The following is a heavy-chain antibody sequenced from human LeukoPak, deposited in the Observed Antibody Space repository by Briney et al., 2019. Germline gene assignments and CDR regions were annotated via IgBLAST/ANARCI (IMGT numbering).Heavy chain of an antibody. J-gene: IGHJ1*01. V-gene: IGHV1-18*01. CDR3: ATATQPRGYFLH. D-gene: IGHD2-2*01. CDR1: GYTFTTYS. Sequence: GASVTASFKASGYTFTTYSLAWVRQAPGQSLEWMGWISVNNGGTNYAQSFQDRVTLTRDTSTNTAYLELRSLRSDDTAIIYCATATQPRGYFLHWGQGTLVTVSS. CDR2: ISVNNGGT.